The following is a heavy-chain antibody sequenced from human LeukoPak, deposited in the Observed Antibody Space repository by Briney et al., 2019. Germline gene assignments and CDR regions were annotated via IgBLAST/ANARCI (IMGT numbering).Heavy chain of an antibody. Sequence: AESLKIYCNGSGYRFTDYWIGWVRQLPGKSLESMGVIYHGEYGTRCSPSCQGQVSISADKSISTAYLQWSSLEASDTVMYYCARYMRGHGEMKGRYYFDYWGQGTLVTVSS. D-gene: IGHD3-10*01. J-gene: IGHJ4*02. CDR2: IYHGEYGT. CDR3: ARYMRGHGEMKGRYYFDY. CDR1: GYRFTDYW. V-gene: IGHV5-51*01.